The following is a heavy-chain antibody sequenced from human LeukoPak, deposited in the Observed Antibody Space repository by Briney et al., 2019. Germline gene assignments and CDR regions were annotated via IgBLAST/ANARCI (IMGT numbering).Heavy chain of an antibody. CDR2: IYYSGST. J-gene: IGHJ6*02. Sequence: SETLSLTCTVSDGSISNYYWSWIRQPPGKGLEWIGYIYYSGSTNYNPSLKSRVTTSIDTSKNQFSLKLSSVTAADTAVYYCARTAYRRGMDVWGQGTTVTVSS. CDR1: DGSISNYY. V-gene: IGHV4-59*01. D-gene: IGHD2-2*01. CDR3: ARTAYRRGMDV.